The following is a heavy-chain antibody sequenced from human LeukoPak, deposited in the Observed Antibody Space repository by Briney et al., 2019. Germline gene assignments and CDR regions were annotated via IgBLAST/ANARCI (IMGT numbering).Heavy chain of an antibody. J-gene: IGHJ3*02. Sequence: PSETLSLTCTVSGGSISSYYWSWIRQPPGEGLEWIGYIYYSGSTTYNPSLKSRVTILVDTSKNQSSLKLSSVTAADTAVYYCARRVHYYDDSGYLNDAFDIWGQGTMVTVSS. CDR3: ARRVHYYDDSGYLNDAFDI. D-gene: IGHD3-22*01. V-gene: IGHV4-59*01. CDR1: GGSISSYY. CDR2: IYYSGST.